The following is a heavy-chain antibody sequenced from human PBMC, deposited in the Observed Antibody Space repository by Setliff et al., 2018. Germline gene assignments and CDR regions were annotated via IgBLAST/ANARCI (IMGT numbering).Heavy chain of an antibody. Sequence: SETLSLTCTVTGGPFSGASIWSWIRQPPGKGLEFIGYVYYSGTAKYDPSLESRAIMSVDASKKQISLKLNSVTAADTAVYYCAKGGTYRYFDFWGQGALVTVSS. D-gene: IGHD1-1*01. CDR2: VYYSGTA. CDR1: GGPFSGAS. CDR3: AKGGTYRYFDF. J-gene: IGHJ4*02. V-gene: IGHV4-59*01.